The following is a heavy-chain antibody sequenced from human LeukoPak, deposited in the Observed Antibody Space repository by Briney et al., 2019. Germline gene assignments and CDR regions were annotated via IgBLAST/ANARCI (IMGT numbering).Heavy chain of an antibody. CDR3: VSGSLQSGYNFDY. CDR1: GFTFSNYW. CDR2: IKYDGSAT. Sequence: PGGSLRLSCAASGFTFSNYWMHWIRQVPGKGLVWVSHIKYDGSATNYADSVKGRFTISRDNAKNTLYLQMNSLRAEDTAVYYCVSGSLQSGYNFDYWDQGALVTVSS. J-gene: IGHJ4*02. D-gene: IGHD3-3*01. V-gene: IGHV3-74*01.